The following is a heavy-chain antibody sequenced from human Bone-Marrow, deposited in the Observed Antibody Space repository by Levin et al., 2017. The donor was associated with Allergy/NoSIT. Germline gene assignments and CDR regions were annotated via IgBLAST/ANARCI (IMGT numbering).Heavy chain of an antibody. CDR2: IAYDGYNK. CDR3: AKGLEDYDFWSGNDAFDI. Sequence: RTGGSLRLSCAASGFSFTTYGMHWVRQAPGKGLEWVAVIAYDGYNKYYADAVTGRFTISRDTSKTTLYLQMNSLRADDTAVYYCAKGLEDYDFWSGNDAFDIWGQGTMVTVSS. D-gene: IGHD3-3*01. CDR1: GFSFTTYG. V-gene: IGHV3-30*18. J-gene: IGHJ3*02.